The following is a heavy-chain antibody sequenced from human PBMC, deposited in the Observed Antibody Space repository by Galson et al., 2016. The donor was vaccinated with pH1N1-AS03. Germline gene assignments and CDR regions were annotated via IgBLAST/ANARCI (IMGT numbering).Heavy chain of an antibody. CDR1: GFTFSRYP. CDR3: VRGYCGGGGCHNWGGMDV. J-gene: IGHJ6*02. D-gene: IGHD2-15*01. V-gene: IGHV3-30*03. CDR2: ISYDGVTE. Sequence: SLRLSCAASGFTFSRYPIHWVRQAPGKGLEWEALISYDGVTEHYADSVKGRFTISRDNFKNTVYLQMNSLRADDTAVYYCVRGYCGGGGCHNWGGMDVWGQGTTVTVSS.